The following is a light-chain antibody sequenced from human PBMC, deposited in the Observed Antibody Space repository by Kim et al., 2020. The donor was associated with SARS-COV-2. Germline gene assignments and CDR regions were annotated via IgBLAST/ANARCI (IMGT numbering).Light chain of an antibody. V-gene: IGKV1-39*01. Sequence: SASVGDRVTITCRASQIISNYFNSYQQKPGKAPKLLIYAASSLQSGVPSRFSGSGSATDSTLTINSLQPDDFGTYYCQQSYSTPYTSGQGTKLEI. J-gene: IGKJ2*01. CDR3: QQSYSTPYT. CDR2: AAS. CDR1: QIISNY.